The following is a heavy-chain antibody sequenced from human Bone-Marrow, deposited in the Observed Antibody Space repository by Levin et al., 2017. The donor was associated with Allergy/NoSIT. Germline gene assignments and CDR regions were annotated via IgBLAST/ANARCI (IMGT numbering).Heavy chain of an antibody. CDR2: IYWDDDK. J-gene: IGHJ5*02. Sequence: SGPTLVKPTQTLTLTCTFSGFSLSTSGVGVGWIRQPPGKALEWLALIYWDDDKRYSPSLKSRLTITKDTSKNQVVLTMTNMDPVDTATYYCAHSLNYYGSGIRYNWFDPWGQGTLVTVSS. CDR3: AHSLNYYGSGIRYNWFDP. V-gene: IGHV2-5*02. D-gene: IGHD3-10*01. CDR1: GFSLSTSGVG.